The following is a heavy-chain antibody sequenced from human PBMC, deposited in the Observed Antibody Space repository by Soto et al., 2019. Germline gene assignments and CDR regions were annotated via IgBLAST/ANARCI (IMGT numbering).Heavy chain of an antibody. J-gene: IGHJ4*02. V-gene: IGHV4-59*01. CDR2: IYYSGST. CDR3: ARAATIFGVVNYFDY. D-gene: IGHD3-3*01. Sequence: SEALSLTYDVSGGSIRSFHWSWIPPPPGKGLEWIGYIYYSGSTNYNPSLKSRVTISVDTSKNQFSLKLSSVTAADTAVYYCARAATIFGVVNYFDYWRQATLVTVS. CDR1: GGSIRSFH.